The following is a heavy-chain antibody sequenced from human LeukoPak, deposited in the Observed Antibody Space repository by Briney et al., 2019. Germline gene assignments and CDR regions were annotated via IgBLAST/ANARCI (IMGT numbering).Heavy chain of an antibody. V-gene: IGHV3-30*02. CDR3: AKGAWAADGPMGNNFAS. CDR1: GFTFSSYW. CDR2: IRYDASDK. J-gene: IGHJ4*02. Sequence: PGGSLRLFCAASGFTFSSYWMSWVRQAPGKGLEWVAFIRYDASDKYYADSVKGRFTISRDNSNNTLTLHMNSLRIEDTSIYFCAKGAWAADGPMGNNFASWGQGSLVTVSS. D-gene: IGHD6-13*01.